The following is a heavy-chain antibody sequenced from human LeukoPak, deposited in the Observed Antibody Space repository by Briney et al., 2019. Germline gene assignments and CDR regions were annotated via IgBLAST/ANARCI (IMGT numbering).Heavy chain of an antibody. V-gene: IGHV3-48*01. J-gene: IGHJ4*02. D-gene: IGHD3-22*01. CDR3: ARAGDSSGYFDY. Sequence: GGSLRLSCAASGXMFTSYSMNWVPQAPGKGLEWVAYISSPSTNIYYVDSVKGRFTISRDNAKNSLYLQMNSLRAEDTAVYYCARAGDSSGYFDYWGQGTLVTVSS. CDR1: GXMFTSYS. CDR2: ISSPSTNI.